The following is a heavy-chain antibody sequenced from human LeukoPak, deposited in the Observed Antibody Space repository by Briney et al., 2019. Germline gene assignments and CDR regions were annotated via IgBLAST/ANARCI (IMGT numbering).Heavy chain of an antibody. J-gene: IGHJ4*02. CDR2: ISNNGGYT. CDR3: AKQLGYCSDGSCYFPY. CDR1: RFTFSSSA. V-gene: IGHV3-23*01. Sequence: GGSLRLSCAASRFTFSSSAMSWVRQAPGKGLEWVSAISNNGGYTYYADSVQGRFTISRDNSKSTLCLQMNSLRAEDTAVYYCAKQLGYCSDGSCYFPYWGQGTLVTVSS. D-gene: IGHD2-15*01.